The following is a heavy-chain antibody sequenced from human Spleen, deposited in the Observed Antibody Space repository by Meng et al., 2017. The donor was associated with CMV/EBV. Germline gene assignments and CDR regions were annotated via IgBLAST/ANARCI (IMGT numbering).Heavy chain of an antibody. J-gene: IGHJ6*02. CDR3: VRGSRYYYYGMVV. Sequence: GESLKISCAASGFTFSSYAMHWVRQAPGKGLEWVAVISADGSNKNYADSVKGRFTVSRDNIKSMLFLEMNSLRAEDTAVYYCVRGSRYYYYGMVVWGQGTTVTVSS. CDR1: GFTFSSYA. CDR2: ISADGSNK. V-gene: IGHV3-30*04.